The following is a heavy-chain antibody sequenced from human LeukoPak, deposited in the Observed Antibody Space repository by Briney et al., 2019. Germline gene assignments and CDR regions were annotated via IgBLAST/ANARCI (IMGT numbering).Heavy chain of an antibody. Sequence: ASVKVSCKASGYTFTSYYMHWVRQAPGQGLEWMGWINPNSGDTDYAQKFQGRVTMTRDTSISTAYMELSRLRSDDTAVYYCARGPAGMALYYFDYWGQGTLVTVSS. CDR3: ARGPAGMALYYFDY. CDR2: INPNSGDT. CDR1: GYTFTSYY. V-gene: IGHV1-2*02. D-gene: IGHD2-2*01. J-gene: IGHJ4*02.